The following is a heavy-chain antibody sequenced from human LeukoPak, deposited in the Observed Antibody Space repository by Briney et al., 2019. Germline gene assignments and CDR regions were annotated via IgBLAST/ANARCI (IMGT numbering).Heavy chain of an antibody. CDR1: GFTFDDYG. CDR2: INWNGGST. Sequence: GGSLRLSCAASGFTFDDYGMSWVRQAPGKGLEWVSGINWNGGSTGYADSVKGRFTISRDNAKNSLYLQMNSLRAEDTALYYCARDSLRFLDWLSKYYFDYWGQGTLVTVSS. J-gene: IGHJ4*02. CDR3: ARDSLRFLDWLSKYYFDY. D-gene: IGHD3-3*01. V-gene: IGHV3-20*04.